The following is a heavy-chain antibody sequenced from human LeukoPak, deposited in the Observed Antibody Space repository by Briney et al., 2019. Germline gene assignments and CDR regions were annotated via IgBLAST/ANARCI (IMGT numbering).Heavy chain of an antibody. CDR1: GGSISSSSYY. V-gene: IGHV4-39*07. J-gene: IGHJ4*02. CDR3: ARAQGGNSVDY. Sequence: SETLSLTCTVSGGSISSSSYYWGWIRQPPGKGLEWIGSIYYSGSTYYNPSLKSRVTISVDTSKNQFSLKLSSVTAADTAVYYCARAQGGNSVDYWGQGTLVTVSS. D-gene: IGHD4-23*01. CDR2: IYYSGST.